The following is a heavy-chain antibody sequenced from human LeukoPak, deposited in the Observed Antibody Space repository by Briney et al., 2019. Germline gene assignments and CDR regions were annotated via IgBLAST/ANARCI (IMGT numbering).Heavy chain of an antibody. V-gene: IGHV1-46*04. D-gene: IGHD6-19*01. CDR1: GDTFSIYA. CDR2: INPSGGTT. J-gene: IGHJ4*02. Sequence: GSVTVSCKASGDTFSIYAVRWVRQAPGQGLEWMGMINPSGGTTTYAQTVQGRVTITRDTSKRTAYMELSSLRSEDTAVYYCAKEGNSGWVPKYWGQGTLVTVSS. CDR3: AKEGNSGWVPKY.